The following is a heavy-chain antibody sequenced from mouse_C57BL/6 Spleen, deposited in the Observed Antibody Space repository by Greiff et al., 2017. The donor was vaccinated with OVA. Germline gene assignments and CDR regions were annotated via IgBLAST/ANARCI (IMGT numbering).Heavy chain of an antibody. CDR3: TGGGSSYGYFDV. CDR2: IRLKSDNYAT. V-gene: IGHV6-3*01. J-gene: IGHJ1*03. Sequence: DVKLQESGGGLVQPGGSMKLSCVASGFTFSNYWMNWVRQSPEKGLEWVAQIRLKSDNYATHYAESVKGRFTISRDDSKSSVYLQMNNLRAEDTGIYYCTGGGSSYGYFDVWGTGTTVTVSS. CDR1: GFTFSNYW. D-gene: IGHD1-1*01.